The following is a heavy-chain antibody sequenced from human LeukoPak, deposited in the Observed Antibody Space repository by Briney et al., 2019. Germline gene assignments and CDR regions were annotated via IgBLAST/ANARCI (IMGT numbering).Heavy chain of an antibody. Sequence: GGSLRLSCAASGFTFSSYSMNWVRQAPGKGLEWVSSISSSSSYIYYADSVKGRFTISRDNAKNSLYLQMNSLRAEDTAVYYCARTLALRYCSGGSCYYFDYWGQGTLVTVSS. CDR1: GFTFSSYS. V-gene: IGHV3-21*01. J-gene: IGHJ4*02. CDR2: ISSSSSYI. D-gene: IGHD2-15*01. CDR3: ARTLALRYCSGGSCYYFDY.